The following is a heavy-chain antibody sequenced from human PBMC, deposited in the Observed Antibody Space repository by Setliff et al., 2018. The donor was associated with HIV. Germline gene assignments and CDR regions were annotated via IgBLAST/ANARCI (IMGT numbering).Heavy chain of an antibody. Sequence: SETLSLTCAVYGGSFSGYYWSWIRQPPGKGLEWIGEINHSGSTNYNPSLKSRVTISVDTSKNQFSLKLSSVTAADTAVYYCATGQMATRYWGQGTLVTVSS. J-gene: IGHJ4*02. CDR2: INHSGST. D-gene: IGHD5-12*01. CDR1: GGSFSGYY. V-gene: IGHV4-34*01. CDR3: ATGQMATRY.